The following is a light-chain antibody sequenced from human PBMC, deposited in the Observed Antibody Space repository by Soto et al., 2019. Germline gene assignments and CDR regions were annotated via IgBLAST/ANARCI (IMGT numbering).Light chain of an antibody. CDR2: AAS. V-gene: IGKV1-39*01. Sequence: DIQMTQSPSSLSASVGDRVTITCRASQTISDYLNWYQHIPGKSPKLLIYAASGLQSGVPSRFSGSGSGTDFTLTISSLQPEDFAIYYCQQSYSTPLTFGGGTKVEIK. CDR1: QTISDY. CDR3: QQSYSTPLT. J-gene: IGKJ4*01.